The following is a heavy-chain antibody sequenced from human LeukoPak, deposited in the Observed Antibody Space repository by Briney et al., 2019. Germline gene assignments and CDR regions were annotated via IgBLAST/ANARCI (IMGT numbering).Heavy chain of an antibody. J-gene: IGHJ4*02. CDR1: GGSISSHY. V-gene: IGHV4-59*08. CDR3: ARHRYSVAYYFDY. D-gene: IGHD6-13*01. CDR2: IYYSGST. Sequence: SETLSLTCTVSGGSISSHYWSWIRQPPGKGLEWIGYIYYSGSTNYNPSLKSRVTISVDTSKNQFSLKLSSVTAADTAVYYCARHRYSVAYYFDYWGQGTLVSVSS.